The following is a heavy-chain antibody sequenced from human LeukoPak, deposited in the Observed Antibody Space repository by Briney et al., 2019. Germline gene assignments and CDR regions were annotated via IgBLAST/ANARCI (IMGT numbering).Heavy chain of an antibody. CDR2: MNPNSGNT. CDR1: GYTFTSYD. V-gene: IGHV1-8*01. D-gene: IGHD2-2*01. Sequence: ASVKVSCTASGYTFTSYDINWVRQAPGQGLEWMGWMNPNSGNTDYAQNFQGRVTMTRNTSISTAYMELSSLRSDDTAVYYCARGLRDCSSTSCSYYFDYWGQGTLVTVSS. CDR3: ARGLRDCSSTSCSYYFDY. J-gene: IGHJ4*02.